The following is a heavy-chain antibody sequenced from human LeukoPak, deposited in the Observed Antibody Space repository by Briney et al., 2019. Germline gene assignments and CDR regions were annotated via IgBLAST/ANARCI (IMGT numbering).Heavy chain of an antibody. V-gene: IGHV1-69*13. CDR3: ARSPLGSGWPYYFDY. CDR1: GGTFSSYA. D-gene: IGHD6-19*01. CDR2: IIPIFGTA. Sequence: SVKVSCKASGGTFSSYAISWVRQAPGQGLEWMGGIIPIFGTANYARKFQGRVTITADESTSTAYMELSSLRSEDTAVYYCARSPLGSGWPYYFDYWGQGTLVTVSS. J-gene: IGHJ4*02.